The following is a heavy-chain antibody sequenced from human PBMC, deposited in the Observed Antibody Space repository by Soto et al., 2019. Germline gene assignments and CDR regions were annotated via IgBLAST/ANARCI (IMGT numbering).Heavy chain of an antibody. Sequence: AGESLKISCKGSGYSFTSYWIGWVRQMPGKGLEWMGIIYPGDSDTRYSPSFQGQVTISADKSISTAYLQWSSLKASDTATYYCARRGNQWLGNNWFDPWGQGTLVTVSS. CDR2: IYPGDSDT. CDR1: GYSFTSYW. V-gene: IGHV5-51*01. D-gene: IGHD5-12*01. CDR3: ARRGNQWLGNNWFDP. J-gene: IGHJ5*02.